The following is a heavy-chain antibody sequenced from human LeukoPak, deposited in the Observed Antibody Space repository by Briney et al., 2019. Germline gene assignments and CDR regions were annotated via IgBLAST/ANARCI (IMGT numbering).Heavy chain of an antibody. V-gene: IGHV4-30-4*01. Sequence: SQTLSLTCTVSGGSISNGDYYGSWIRQPPGKGLEWIGYIYYSGSTYYNPFLRSRVTISIDTSKNQFSLKLRTVTAADTAVYYCARRSDYYGSGSYSFLFDYWGQGALVTVSS. J-gene: IGHJ4*02. CDR3: ARRSDYYGSGSYSFLFDY. D-gene: IGHD3-10*01. CDR2: IYYSGST. CDR1: GGSISNGDYY.